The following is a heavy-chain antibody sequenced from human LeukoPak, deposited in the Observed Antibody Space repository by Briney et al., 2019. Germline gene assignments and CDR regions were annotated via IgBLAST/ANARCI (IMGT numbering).Heavy chain of an antibody. CDR1: GGSFSGYY. V-gene: IGHV4-34*01. CDR2: INHSGST. D-gene: IGHD5-24*01. Sequence: PETLSLTCAVYGGSFSGYYWSWIRQPPGKGLEWIGEINHSGSTNYNPSLKSRVTISVDTSKNQFSLKLSSVTAADTAVYYCASYRWLQFDYWGQGTLVTVSS. CDR3: ASYRWLQFDY. J-gene: IGHJ4*02.